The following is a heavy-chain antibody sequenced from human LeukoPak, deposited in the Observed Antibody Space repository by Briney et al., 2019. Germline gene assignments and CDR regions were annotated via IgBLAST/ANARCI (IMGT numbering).Heavy chain of an antibody. Sequence: GGSLRLSCAASGFTFSSYAMSWVRRAPGKGLEWVSAISGSGGSTYYAGSVKGRFTISRDNSKNTLYLQMNSLRAEDSAVYYCATPAAAGDNWGQGTLVTVSS. V-gene: IGHV3-23*01. CDR2: ISGSGGST. J-gene: IGHJ4*02. CDR3: ATPAAAGDN. D-gene: IGHD6-13*01. CDR1: GFTFSSYA.